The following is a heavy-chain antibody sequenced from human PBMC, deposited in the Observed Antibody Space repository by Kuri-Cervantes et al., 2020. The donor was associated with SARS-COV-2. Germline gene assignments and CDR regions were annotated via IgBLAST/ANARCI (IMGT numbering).Heavy chain of an antibody. J-gene: IGHJ5*02. V-gene: IGHV1-24*01. D-gene: IGHD2-15*01. Sequence: GESLKISCAASGFTFSSYAMHWVRQAPGKGLEWMGGFDPEDGETIYAQKFQGRVTMTEDTSTDTAYMELSSLRSEDTAVYYCATAPAVVAANWFDPWGQGTLVTVSS. CDR3: ATAPAVVAANWFDP. CDR1: GFTFSSYA. CDR2: FDPEDGET.